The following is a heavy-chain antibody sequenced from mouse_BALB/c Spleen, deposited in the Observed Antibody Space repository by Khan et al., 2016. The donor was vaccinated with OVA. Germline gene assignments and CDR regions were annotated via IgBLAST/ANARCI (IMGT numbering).Heavy chain of an antibody. CDR1: GYSITSDYA. CDR2: INYSGST. V-gene: IGHV3-2*02. J-gene: IGHJ3*01. CDR3: VRGRAY. Sequence: EVQLQESGPGLVKPSQSLSLTCTVTGYSITSDYAWNWIRQFPGNKLEWMGYINYSGSTSKKPSLKGRISITRDTSKNQFFLQLNSVTTVDTATYYCVRGRAYWGQGTLVTVSA.